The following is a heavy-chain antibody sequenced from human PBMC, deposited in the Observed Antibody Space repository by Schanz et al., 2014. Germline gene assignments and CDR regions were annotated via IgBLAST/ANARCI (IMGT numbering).Heavy chain of an antibody. D-gene: IGHD3-10*01. J-gene: IGHJ3*02. CDR3: ARVHIATYHYNSPDAFDI. CDR2: INAHTGNT. CDR1: GYIFGSHG. Sequence: QLMQSGSEVRKPGASVKVSCKASGYIFGSHGMTWVRQAPGQGPELMGWINAHTGNTQYAQKFQGRVNMTRDTVTTTVHLELTRLRTDDTAIYYCARVHIATYHYNSPDAFDIWGRGTRDTVSS. V-gene: IGHV1-18*01.